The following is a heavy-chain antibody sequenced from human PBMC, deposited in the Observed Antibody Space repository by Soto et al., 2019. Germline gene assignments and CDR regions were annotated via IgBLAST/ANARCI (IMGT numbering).Heavy chain of an antibody. CDR1: GGTFSSYA. D-gene: IGHD2-2*02. CDR3: ATTEIVVVPAAIRGYYYYGMDV. CDR2: IIPIFGTA. Sequence: QVQLVQSGAEVKKPGSSVKVSCKASGGTFSSYAISWVRQAPGQGLEWMGGIIPIFGTANYAQKFQGRVTITADESTSTAHMELSSLRSEETAVYYCATTEIVVVPAAIRGYYYYGMDVWGQGTTVTVSS. V-gene: IGHV1-69*01. J-gene: IGHJ6*02.